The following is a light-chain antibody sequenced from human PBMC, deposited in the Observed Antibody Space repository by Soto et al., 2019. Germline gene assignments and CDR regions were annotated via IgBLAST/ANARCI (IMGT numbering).Light chain of an antibody. J-gene: IGLJ2*01. CDR3: SSYTSISTVV. Sequence: QSALTQPASVSGSPGQSITISCTGTSTDVGGYKYVSWYQQHPGKAPKLMIYDVSNRPSGVSNRFSGSKSGNTASLTISGLQAEDEADYYCSSYTSISTVVFGGGTKLTVL. V-gene: IGLV2-14*01. CDR2: DVS. CDR1: STDVGGYKY.